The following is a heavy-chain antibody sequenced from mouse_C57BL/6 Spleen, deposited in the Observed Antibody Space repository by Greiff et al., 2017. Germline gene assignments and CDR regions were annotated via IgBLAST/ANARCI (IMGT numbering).Heavy chain of an antibody. J-gene: IGHJ4*01. V-gene: IGHV3-1*01. CDR1: GYSITSGYD. D-gene: IGHD2-5*01. CDR2: ISYSGST. CDR3: ARESNYYAMDY. Sequence: DVKLQESGPGMVKPSQSLSLTCTVTGYSITSGYDWHWIRHFPGNKLEWMGYISYSGSTNYNPSLKSRISITHDTSKNHFFLKLNSVTTEDTATYYCARESNYYAMDYWGQGTSVTVSS.